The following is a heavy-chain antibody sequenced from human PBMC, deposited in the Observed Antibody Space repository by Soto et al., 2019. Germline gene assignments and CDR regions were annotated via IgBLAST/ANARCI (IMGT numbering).Heavy chain of an antibody. J-gene: IGHJ6*02. Sequence: QITLKESGPTLVKPTQTLTLTCTFSGLSLSTTGVGVGWIRQPPGKALEWLALIYWDDDKRYSPSLKSRLTITKETSKNQVVLTMTNMDPVDTDTYYCVQSRCGGDCLQSYSSHSYYGLDVWGQGTTVTVSS. CDR3: VQSRCGGDCLQSYSSHSYYGLDV. V-gene: IGHV2-5*02. CDR2: IYWDDDK. D-gene: IGHD2-21*02. CDR1: GLSLSTTGVG.